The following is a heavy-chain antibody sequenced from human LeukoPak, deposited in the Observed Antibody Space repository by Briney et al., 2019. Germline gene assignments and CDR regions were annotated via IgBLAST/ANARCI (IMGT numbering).Heavy chain of an antibody. D-gene: IGHD6-19*01. Sequence: PSETLSLTCTVSGGSISSSSYYWGWIRQPPGKGLEWIGSIYYSGSTYYNPSLKSRATISVDTSKNQFSLKLSSVTAADTAVYYCARDGNSSGSSVWGYWGQGTLVTVSS. CDR1: GGSISSSSYY. CDR2: IYYSGST. V-gene: IGHV4-39*07. CDR3: ARDGNSSGSSVWGY. J-gene: IGHJ4*02.